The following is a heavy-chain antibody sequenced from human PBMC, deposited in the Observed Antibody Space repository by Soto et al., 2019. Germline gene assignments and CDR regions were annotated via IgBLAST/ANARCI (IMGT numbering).Heavy chain of an antibody. V-gene: IGHV3-11*01. CDR3: GRDRPQGDYDFWIGYYYYYYYGMDV. J-gene: IGHJ6*02. CDR2: ISSSGSTI. D-gene: IGHD3-3*01. CDR1: GFTFSDYY. Sequence: GGSLRLSCADSGFTFSDYYMSWIRQAPGKGLEWVSSISSSGSTIYYADSVKGRFTISRDNAKNSLYLKMNSLRAEDTAVYYCGRDRPQGDYDFWIGYYYYYYYGMDVWGQGAAVTVS.